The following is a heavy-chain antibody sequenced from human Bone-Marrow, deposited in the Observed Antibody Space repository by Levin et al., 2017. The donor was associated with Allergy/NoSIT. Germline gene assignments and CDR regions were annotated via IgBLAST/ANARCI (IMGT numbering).Heavy chain of an antibody. CDR3: AKNGGWYGAVYFDY. Sequence: ETLSLTCAASGFTVSSNYVSWVRQAPGKGLEWVSVIYSDGRTYYAESVKGRFTISRDNSKNILYLQMNSLRAEDTAVYYCAKNGGWYGAVYFDYWGQGTLVTVSS. CDR2: IYSDGRT. V-gene: IGHV3-66*02. D-gene: IGHD6-19*01. J-gene: IGHJ4*02. CDR1: GFTVSSNY.